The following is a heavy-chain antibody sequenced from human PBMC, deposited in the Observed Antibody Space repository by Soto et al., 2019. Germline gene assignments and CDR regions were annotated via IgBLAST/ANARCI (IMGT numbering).Heavy chain of an antibody. D-gene: IGHD2-21*02. CDR1: GYTFTNNN. CDR2: INSYNGHT. Sequence: QVQLVQSGAEVKKPGASVRVSCKTSGYTFTNNNVIWVRQAPGQGLEWMGWINSYNGHTKYAQSLXGXAXMXXDTSTSTAYMELRSLRSDDTAVYYCARVASYLVVVTAPFDYWGQGTLVTVSS. CDR3: ARVASYLVVVTAPFDY. J-gene: IGHJ4*02. V-gene: IGHV1-18*01.